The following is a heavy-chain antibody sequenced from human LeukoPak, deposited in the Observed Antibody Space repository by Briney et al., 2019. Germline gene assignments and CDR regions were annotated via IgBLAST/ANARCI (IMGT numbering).Heavy chain of an antibody. CDR3: AGDSGSGSYSFDY. CDR2: IYHSGST. V-gene: IGHV4-4*02. CDR1: GGSISSSNW. Sequence: SGTLSLICVVSGGSISSSNWWSWLRQPPGKGLEWIGEIYHSGSTNYNPSLKSRLNISIDKSKNHFSLRLSPVTAADTAVYYCAGDSGSGSYSFDYWGQGTLVTVSS. J-gene: IGHJ4*02. D-gene: IGHD3-10*01.